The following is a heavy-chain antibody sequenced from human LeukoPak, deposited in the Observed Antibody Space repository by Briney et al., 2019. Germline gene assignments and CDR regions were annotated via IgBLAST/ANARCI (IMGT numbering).Heavy chain of an antibody. J-gene: IGHJ6*02. Sequence: GGSLRLSCAASGFTFRSYGMHWVRQAPGKGLEWVAVISYDGSNKYYADSVKGRFTISRDNSKNTLYLQMNSLRAEDTAVYYCSRSGYCTNGVCYINYYGMDVWGQGTTVTVSS. CDR2: ISYDGSNK. CDR3: SRSGYCTNGVCYINYYGMDV. D-gene: IGHD2-8*01. CDR1: GFTFRSYG. V-gene: IGHV3-30*03.